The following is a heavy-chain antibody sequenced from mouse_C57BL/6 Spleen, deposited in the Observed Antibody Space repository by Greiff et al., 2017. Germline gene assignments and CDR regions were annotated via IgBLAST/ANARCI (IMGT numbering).Heavy chain of an antibody. D-gene: IGHD1-1*01. CDR3: AREGDYSWFAY. Sequence: DVMLVESGPGLVKPSQSLSLTCSVTGYSITSGYYWNWIRQFPGNKLEWMGYISYDGSNNYNPSLKNRISITRDTSKNQFFLKLNSVTTEDTATYYCAREGDYSWFAYWGQGTLVTVSA. V-gene: IGHV3-6*01. CDR2: ISYDGSN. J-gene: IGHJ3*01. CDR1: GYSITSGYY.